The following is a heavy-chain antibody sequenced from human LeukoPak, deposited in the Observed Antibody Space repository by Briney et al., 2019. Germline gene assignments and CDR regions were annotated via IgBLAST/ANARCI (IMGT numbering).Heavy chain of an antibody. CDR1: GFTFSSYA. Sequence: PGGSLRLSCSASGFTFSSYAMSWVRQAPGKGLEWVSGISSSGGSTVYADSVKGRFTISRDNSKNTPYLQMNSLRAEDTAVYYCAKEYGDFPFDYWGQGTLVTVSS. CDR2: ISSSGGST. J-gene: IGHJ4*02. D-gene: IGHD4-17*01. V-gene: IGHV3-23*01. CDR3: AKEYGDFPFDY.